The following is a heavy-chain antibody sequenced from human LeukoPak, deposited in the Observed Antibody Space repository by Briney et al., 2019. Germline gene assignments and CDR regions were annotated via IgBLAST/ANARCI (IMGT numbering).Heavy chain of an antibody. J-gene: IGHJ5*02. CDR2: INHSGST. CDR1: GGSFSGYY. Sequence: SETLSLTCAVYGGSFSGYYWSWIRQPPGKGLEWIGEINHSGSTNYNPSLKNRVTISVDTSKNQFSLKLSSVTAADTAVYYCARVPWFDPWGQGTLVTVSS. V-gene: IGHV4-34*01. CDR3: ARVPWFDP.